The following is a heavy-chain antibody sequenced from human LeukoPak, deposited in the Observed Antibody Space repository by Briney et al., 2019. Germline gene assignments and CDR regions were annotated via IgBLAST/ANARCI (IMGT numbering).Heavy chain of an antibody. CDR3: ARDVGITVGATDY. Sequence: PGGSLRLSCAASGSTFSSYPMTWVRQAPGKGLDWVSTIGDSGGNTFYADSVEGRFTISRDNSKNTLFLQMSSLRAEDTAVYYCARDVGITVGATDYWGQGALVTVSS. J-gene: IGHJ4*02. V-gene: IGHV3-23*01. CDR1: GSTFSSYP. CDR2: IGDSGGNT. D-gene: IGHD1-26*01.